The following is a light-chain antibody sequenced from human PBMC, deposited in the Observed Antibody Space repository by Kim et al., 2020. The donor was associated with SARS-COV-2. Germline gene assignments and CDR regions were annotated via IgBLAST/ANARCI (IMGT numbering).Light chain of an antibody. J-gene: IGLJ3*02. CDR1: SANVGSNC. CDR2: GND. Sequence: GRRISMLCGGGSANVGSNCVPWYQQLPGASPKLLLFGNDRRASGVPDRFSGSKSGTATFLAISGLRSEDEADYYCAAWDDSLSGPVFGGGTQLTVL. V-gene: IGLV1-47*01. CDR3: AAWDDSLSGPV.